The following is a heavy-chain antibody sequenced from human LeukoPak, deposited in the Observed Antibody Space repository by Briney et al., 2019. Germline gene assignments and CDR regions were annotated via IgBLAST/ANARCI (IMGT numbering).Heavy chain of an antibody. J-gene: IGHJ6*03. D-gene: IGHD4-11*01. CDR1: GFTLSSYS. CDR2: MYYSGTT. V-gene: IGHV4-59*01. Sequence: GSLRLSCAASGFTLSSYSMNWIRQPPGKGLEWIGYMYYSGTTSYNPSLKSRVTISVDTSKNQFSLKLSSVTAADTAVYYCAGSLTTHYYYYYMDVWGKGTTVTVSS. CDR3: AGSLTTHYYYYYMDV.